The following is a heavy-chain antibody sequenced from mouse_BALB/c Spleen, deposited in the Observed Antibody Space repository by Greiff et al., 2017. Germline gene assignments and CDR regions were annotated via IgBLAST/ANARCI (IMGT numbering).Heavy chain of an antibody. Sequence: EVQVVESGGGLVKPGGSLKLSCAASGFTFSSYAMSWVRQTPEKRLEWVASISSGGSTYYPDSVKGRFTISRDNARNILYLQMSSLRSEGTAMYYCARWAFTTVVGFDYWGQGTTLTVSS. D-gene: IGHD1-1*01. CDR3: ARWAFTTVVGFDY. J-gene: IGHJ2*01. CDR1: GFTFSSYA. CDR2: ISSGGST. V-gene: IGHV5-6-5*01.